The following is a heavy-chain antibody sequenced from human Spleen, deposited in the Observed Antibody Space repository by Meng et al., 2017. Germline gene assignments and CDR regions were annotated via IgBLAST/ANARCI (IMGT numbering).Heavy chain of an antibody. J-gene: IGHJ6*02. D-gene: IGHD3-16*01. V-gene: IGHV3-66*02. Sequence: GGSLRLSCAASGFTVSSNYMSWVRQAPGKGLGWVSAIYSGGSTYYADSVKGRFTISRDNSTSTLYLQMNSLRDEDTAVYYCTRDQGEDYAGHHYGMDIWGQGTTVTVSS. CDR3: TRDQGEDYAGHHYGMDI. CDR1: GFTVSSNY. CDR2: IYSGGST.